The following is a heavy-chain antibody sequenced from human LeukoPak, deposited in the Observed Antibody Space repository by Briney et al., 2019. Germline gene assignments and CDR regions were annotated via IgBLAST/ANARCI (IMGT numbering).Heavy chain of an antibody. CDR2: IYYSGST. CDR3: ARQGGSSLNY. Sequence: PSETLSLTCTVSGGSISSSGYYWGWIRQPPGKGLEWIGSIYYSGSTYYNPSLKSRVTISVDTSKNQFSRKLSSVTAADTAVYYCARQGGSSLNYWGQGTLVTVSS. J-gene: IGHJ4*02. D-gene: IGHD1-26*01. V-gene: IGHV4-39*01. CDR1: GGSISSSGYY.